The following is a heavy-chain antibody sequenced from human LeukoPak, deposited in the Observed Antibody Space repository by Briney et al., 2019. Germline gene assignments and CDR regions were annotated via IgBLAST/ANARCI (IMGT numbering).Heavy chain of an antibody. V-gene: IGHV3-23*01. CDR2: ISSGGGTT. Sequence: GGSLRLSCAASGFTYSNYAMNWVRQAPGKGLEWGSGISSGGGTTYYADSVKGRFIISRDNYKNTLYLQMDSLRAEDTAVYYCTKAGIAVPATPDYWGQGTLVNVSS. CDR1: GFTYSNYA. CDR3: TKAGIAVPATPDY. J-gene: IGHJ4*02. D-gene: IGHD6-19*01.